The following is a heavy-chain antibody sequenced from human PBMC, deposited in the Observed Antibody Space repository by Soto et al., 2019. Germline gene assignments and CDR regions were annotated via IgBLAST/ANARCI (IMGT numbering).Heavy chain of an antibody. Sequence: GSLRLSCAASGFTVSSSYLTWVRQAPGKGLEWVAILYTGTDTAYADAVKGRFTISRDSSKLTLYLQRQSPRAEDISMYFWARSRYTRPYSGRFLHYWGQGSQVTVSS. V-gene: IGHV3-53*01. D-gene: IGHD2-15*01. CDR1: GFTVSSSY. CDR3: ARSRYTRPYSGRFLHY. CDR2: LYTGTDT. J-gene: IGHJ4*02.